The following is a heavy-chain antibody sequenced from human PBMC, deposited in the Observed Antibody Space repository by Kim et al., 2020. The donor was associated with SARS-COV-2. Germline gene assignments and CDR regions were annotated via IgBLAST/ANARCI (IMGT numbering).Heavy chain of an antibody. J-gene: IGHJ3*02. CDR3: ARARITMIVVDAFDI. D-gene: IGHD3-22*01. Sequence: PTVKSRVTRSVDTSKNQFSLKLGSGTAADAAVYYCARARITMIVVDAFDIWGQGTMVTVSS. V-gene: IGHV4-31*02.